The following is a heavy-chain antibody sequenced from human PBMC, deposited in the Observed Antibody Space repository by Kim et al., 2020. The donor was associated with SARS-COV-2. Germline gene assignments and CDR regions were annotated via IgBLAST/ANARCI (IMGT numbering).Heavy chain of an antibody. V-gene: IGHV4-59*13. D-gene: IGHD3-10*01. Sequence: SETLSLTCTVSGGSISSYYWSWIRQPPGKGLEWIGYIYYSGSTNYNPSLKSRVTISVDTSKNQFSLKLSSVTAADTAVYYCARGYGSGSYYFNYYYYGMDVWGQGTTVTVSS. CDR1: GGSISSYY. CDR2: IYYSGST. J-gene: IGHJ6*02. CDR3: ARGYGSGSYYFNYYYYGMDV.